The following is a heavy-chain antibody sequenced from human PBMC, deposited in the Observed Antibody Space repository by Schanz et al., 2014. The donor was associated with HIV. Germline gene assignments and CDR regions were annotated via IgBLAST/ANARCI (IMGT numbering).Heavy chain of an antibody. D-gene: IGHD3-9*01. CDR3: ARDAARYFDWSYYFDF. CDR1: GISLTNNA. Sequence: EVQQVLESGGGLVQPGGSLRLSCAASGISLTNNAMTWVRPAPGKGLEWVSYISSSSSSIYYADSVKGRFTISRDNAKNSLYLQMNSLRDEDTAVYYCARDAARYFDWSYYFDFWGQGTLVTVSS. CDR2: ISSSSSSI. J-gene: IGHJ4*02. V-gene: IGHV3-48*02.